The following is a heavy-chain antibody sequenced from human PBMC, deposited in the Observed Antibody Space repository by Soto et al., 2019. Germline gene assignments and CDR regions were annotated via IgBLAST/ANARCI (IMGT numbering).Heavy chain of an antibody. V-gene: IGHV3-30-3*01. Sequence: PGGSLRLSCAASGFTFSSYAMHWVRQAPGKGLEWVAVISYDGGNKYYADSVKGRFTISRDNSKNTLYLQMNSLRAEDTAVYYCARASFGSYGYFGYWGEGTLVTVFS. D-gene: IGHD2-15*01. J-gene: IGHJ4*02. CDR2: ISYDGGNK. CDR3: ARASFGSYGYFGY. CDR1: GFTFSSYA.